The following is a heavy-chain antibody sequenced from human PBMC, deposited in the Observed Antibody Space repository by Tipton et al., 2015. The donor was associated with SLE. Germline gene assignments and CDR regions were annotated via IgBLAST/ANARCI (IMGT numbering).Heavy chain of an antibody. D-gene: IGHD2-2*01. CDR2: IFHSGLT. J-gene: IGHJ4*02. V-gene: IGHV4-38-2*01. CDR3: ARLGSRTYLTLDGFYLDY. Sequence: TLSLTCAVSGFYVSDGFYWGWIRQPPGKGLEWIASIFHSGLTYSNPSLKSRIAFSVDTSNNQFSLRLSSVTAADTAVYYCARLGSRTYLTLDGFYLDYWGQGILVTVSS. CDR1: GFYVSDGFY.